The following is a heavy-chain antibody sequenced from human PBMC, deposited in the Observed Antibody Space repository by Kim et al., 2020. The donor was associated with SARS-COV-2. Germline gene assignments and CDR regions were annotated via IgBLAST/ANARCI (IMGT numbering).Heavy chain of an antibody. D-gene: IGHD3-22*01. CDR2: IYYSGST. J-gene: IGHJ2*01. CDR3: ARGPLRITMIVVVTHWYFDL. CDR1: GGSISSGGYY. V-gene: IGHV4-31*03. Sequence: SETLSLTCTVSGGSISSGGYYWSWIRQHPGKGLEWIGYIYYSGSTYYNPSLKSRVTISVDTSKNQFSLKLSSVTAADTAVQYCARGPLRITMIVVVTHWYFDLWGRGTLVTVSS.